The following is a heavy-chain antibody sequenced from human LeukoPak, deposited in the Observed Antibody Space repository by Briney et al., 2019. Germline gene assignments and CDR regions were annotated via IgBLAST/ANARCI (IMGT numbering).Heavy chain of an antibody. Sequence: PSETLSLTCTVSGGSISSGGYYWSWIRQHPGKGLEWIGYIYYSGSTYYNPSLKSRVTISVDTSKNQFSLKLSSVTAADTAVYYCARDGYGITMVPDGMDVWGQGTTVTVSS. D-gene: IGHD3-10*01. CDR1: GGSISSGGYY. CDR3: ARDGYGITMVPDGMDV. J-gene: IGHJ6*02. V-gene: IGHV4-31*03. CDR2: IYYSGST.